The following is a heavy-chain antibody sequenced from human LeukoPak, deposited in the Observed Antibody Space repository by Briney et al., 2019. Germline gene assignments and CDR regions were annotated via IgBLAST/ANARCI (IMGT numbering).Heavy chain of an antibody. CDR2: LYYSGNT. CDR3: LTGTTETHYGMDV. Sequence: SETLSLTCIVSGGSITSHYWGWVRQPPGKRLEWIGYLYYSGNTSYNPSLKSRVTISVDTSKNQFSLKLSSVTAADTAVYYCLTGTTETHYGMDVWGQGTTVTVSS. CDR1: GGSITSHY. J-gene: IGHJ6*02. D-gene: IGHD1-20*01. V-gene: IGHV4-59*11.